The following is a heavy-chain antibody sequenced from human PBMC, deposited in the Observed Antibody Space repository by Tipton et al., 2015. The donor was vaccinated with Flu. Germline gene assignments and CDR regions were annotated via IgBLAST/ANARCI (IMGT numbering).Heavy chain of an antibody. CDR3: ARVEDYKWELH. CDR2: IHHSGST. V-gene: IGHV4-34*01. J-gene: IGHJ4*02. CDR1: GGSFTDYY. D-gene: IGHD4-23*01. Sequence: TLSLTCAVYGGSFTDYYWSWIRQPPGKGLEWIGEIHHSGSTKYNPSLKSRVTISVDTSKNQFYLKLTSVTAADTALYYSARVEDYKWELHWGQGTLVTVSS.